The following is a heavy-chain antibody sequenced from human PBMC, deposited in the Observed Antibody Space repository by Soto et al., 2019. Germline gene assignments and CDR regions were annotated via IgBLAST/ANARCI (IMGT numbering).Heavy chain of an antibody. CDR1: GFTFSSYA. CDR2: ISGSGGST. Sequence: PGGSLRLSCAASGFTFSSYAMSWVRQAPGKGLEWVSAISGSGGSTYYADSVKGRFTISRDNSKNTLYLQMNSLRAEDTAVYYCASGSTMYYYDSSGYVGAFDIWGQGTMVTVSS. J-gene: IGHJ3*02. D-gene: IGHD3-22*01. V-gene: IGHV3-23*01. CDR3: ASGSTMYYYDSSGYVGAFDI.